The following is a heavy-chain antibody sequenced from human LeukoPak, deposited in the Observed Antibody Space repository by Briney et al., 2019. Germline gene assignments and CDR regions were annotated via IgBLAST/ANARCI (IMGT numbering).Heavy chain of an antibody. J-gene: IGHJ5*02. D-gene: IGHD6-19*01. CDR2: TYSGGRT. V-gene: IGHV3-53*01. Sequence: PGGSLRLSCAASGFTVTRNYMTWVRQAPGKGLEWVSVTYSGGRTYYEDSVKGRFTISRGNSKNTLYLQMNSLRAEDTAVYYCAKDNQWLVRGGIRNWFDPWGQGTLVTVSS. CDR1: GFTVTRNY. CDR3: AKDNQWLVRGGIRNWFDP.